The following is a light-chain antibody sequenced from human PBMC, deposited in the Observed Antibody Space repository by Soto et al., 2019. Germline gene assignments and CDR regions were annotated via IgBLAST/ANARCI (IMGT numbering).Light chain of an antibody. CDR3: SSYTSSNTPVI. CDR2: EVS. CDR1: SSDIGGYNY. J-gene: IGLJ2*01. V-gene: IGLV2-14*01. Sequence: QSALTQPASVSGSPGQSITISCTGSSSDIGGYNYVSWYQQRPGKAPKLMIYEVSNRPSGVSNRFSGSKSGNTASLTISGLQAEDEADYYCSSYTSSNTPVIFGGGTKVTVL.